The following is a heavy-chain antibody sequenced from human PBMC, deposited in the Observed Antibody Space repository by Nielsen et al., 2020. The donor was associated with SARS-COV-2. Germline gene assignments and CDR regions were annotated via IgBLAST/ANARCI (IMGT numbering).Heavy chain of an antibody. CDR2: IYHSGST. CDR3: ARHGSITIFGVASTGFDP. CDR1: GGSISSGGYS. J-gene: IGHJ5*02. V-gene: IGHV4-30-2*01. Sequence: LRLSCAVSGGSISSGGYSWSWIRQPPGKGLEWIGYIYHSGSTYYNPSLKSRVTISVDTSKNQFSLKLSSVTAADTAVYYCARHGSITIFGVASTGFDPWGQGTLVTVSS. D-gene: IGHD3-3*01.